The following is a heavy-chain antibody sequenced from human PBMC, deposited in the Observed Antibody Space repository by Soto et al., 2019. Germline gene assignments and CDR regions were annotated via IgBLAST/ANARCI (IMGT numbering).Heavy chain of an antibody. CDR2: IYYSGST. D-gene: IGHD3-22*01. CDR3: ASRVDYDSSGSYFDY. J-gene: IGHJ4*02. V-gene: IGHV4-39*01. CDR1: GGSISSGSYY. Sequence: SETLSLTCTVSGGSISSGSYYWGWIRQPPGKGLEWIGSIYYSGSTYYNPSLKSRVTISVDTSKNQFSLKLSSVTAADTAVYYCASRVDYDSSGSYFDYWGQGTLVTVS.